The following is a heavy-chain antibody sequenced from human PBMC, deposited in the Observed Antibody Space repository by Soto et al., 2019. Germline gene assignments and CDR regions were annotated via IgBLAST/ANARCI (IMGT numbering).Heavy chain of an antibody. J-gene: IGHJ6*03. CDR1: GFTLSGHA. CDR2: ISSNGVGT. V-gene: IGHV3-64*01. D-gene: IGHD6-6*01. Sequence: GGSLRLSCAASGFTLSGHAMDWVRQAPGKGLEYVSGISSNGVGTYYANSVQGRFTISRDNCKNTVYLQMGSLRPEDVAVYYCARRARPDFYYMDVWGKGTTVTVSS. CDR3: ARRARPDFYYMDV.